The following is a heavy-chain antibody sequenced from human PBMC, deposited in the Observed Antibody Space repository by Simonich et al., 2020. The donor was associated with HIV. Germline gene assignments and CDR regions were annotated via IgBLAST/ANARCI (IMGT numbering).Heavy chain of an antibody. Sequence: QVQLVESGGGVVQPGRSLRLSCAASGFTFSSYGMHWVRQAPGKGLEGVAGIWYDGRNKYYADSVKGRFTISRDNSKNTLYLQMNSLRAEDTAVYYCARAIFGVVIRNYGMDVWGQGTTVTVSS. V-gene: IGHV3-33*01. J-gene: IGHJ6*02. CDR3: ARAIFGVVIRNYGMDV. CDR2: IWYDGRNK. D-gene: IGHD3-3*01. CDR1: GFTFSSYG.